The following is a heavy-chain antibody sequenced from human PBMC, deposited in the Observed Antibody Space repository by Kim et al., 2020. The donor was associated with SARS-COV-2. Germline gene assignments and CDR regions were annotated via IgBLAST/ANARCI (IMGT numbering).Heavy chain of an antibody. J-gene: IGHJ4*02. Sequence: SETLSLTCTVSGGSISSYYWSWIRQPPGKGLEWIGYIYYSGSTNYNPSLKSRVTISVDTSKNQFSLKLSSVTAAYTAVYYCARQTYGDYFDYWGQGTLVTVSS. D-gene: IGHD4-17*01. CDR2: IYYSGST. CDR1: GGSISSYY. CDR3: ARQTYGDYFDY. V-gene: IGHV4-59*01.